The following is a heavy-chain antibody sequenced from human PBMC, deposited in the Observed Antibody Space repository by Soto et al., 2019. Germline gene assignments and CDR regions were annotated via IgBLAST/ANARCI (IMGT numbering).Heavy chain of an antibody. CDR1: GFLFTDYY. V-gene: IGHV3-11*06. Sequence: QVQLVESGGGLVKPGGSLRLSCTASGFLFTDYYMSWIRQPPGKGLEWLAYIDGSSDYTNSADSVKGRFTIARDNAKNSLFLQMNNLRADDTAVYYCARDLRFSSTNYFDFWGRGTLVTVSS. CDR2: IDGSSDYT. CDR3: ARDLRFSSTNYFDF. D-gene: IGHD2-8*01. J-gene: IGHJ4*02.